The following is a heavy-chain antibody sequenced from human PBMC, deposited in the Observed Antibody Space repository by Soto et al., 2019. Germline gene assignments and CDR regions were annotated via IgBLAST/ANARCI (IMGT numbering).Heavy chain of an antibody. D-gene: IGHD1-26*01. CDR1: GYTFTGYY. CDR3: ARGGIVGAAIRLDGMDV. V-gene: IGHV1-2*04. Sequence: ASVKVSCKASGYTFTGYYMHWVRQAPGQGLEWMGWINPNSGGTNYAQKFQGWVTMTRDTSISTAYMELSRLGSDDTAVYYCARGGIVGAAIRLDGMDVWGQGTTVTVSS. CDR2: INPNSGGT. J-gene: IGHJ6*02.